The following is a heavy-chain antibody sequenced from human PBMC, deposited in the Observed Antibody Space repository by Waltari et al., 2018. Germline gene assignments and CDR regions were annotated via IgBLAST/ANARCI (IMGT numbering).Heavy chain of an antibody. CDR2: INHSGST. J-gene: IGHJ4*02. CDR3: ARGPKVRVPPQRRRPYYFDY. D-gene: IGHD3-10*01. CDR1: GGSFSGYY. V-gene: IGHV4-34*01. Sequence: QVQLQQWGAGLLKPSETLSLTCAVYGGSFSGYYWSWIRQPPGKGLEWIGEINHSGSTNYNPSLKSRVTISVDTSKNQFSLKLSSVTAADTAVYYCARGPKVRVPPQRRRPYYFDYWGQGTLVTVSS.